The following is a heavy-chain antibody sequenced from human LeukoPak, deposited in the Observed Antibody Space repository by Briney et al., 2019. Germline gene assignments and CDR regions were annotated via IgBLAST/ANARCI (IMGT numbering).Heavy chain of an antibody. CDR1: GGSISSGSYY. Sequence: PSQTLSLTCTVSGGSISSGSYYWSWIRQPAGKGLEWIGRIYTSGSTNYNPSLKSRVTISVDTSKSQFSLKLSSVTAADTAVYYCARGRGWFDPWGQGTLVTVSS. CDR3: ARGRGWFDP. CDR2: IYTSGST. D-gene: IGHD3-10*01. V-gene: IGHV4-61*02. J-gene: IGHJ5*02.